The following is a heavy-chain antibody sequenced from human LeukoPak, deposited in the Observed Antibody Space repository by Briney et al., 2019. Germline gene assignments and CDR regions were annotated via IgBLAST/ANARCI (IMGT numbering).Heavy chain of an antibody. J-gene: IGHJ4*02. CDR1: GFTVSSNY. Sequence: GGSLRLSCAASGFTVSSNYMSWVRQAPGKGLEWVSSISSSSSYIYYADSVKGRFTISRDNAKNSLYLQMNSLRAEDAAVYYCARTVAVAGTHFDYWGQGTLVTVSS. CDR3: ARTVAVAGTHFDY. D-gene: IGHD6-19*01. CDR2: ISSSSSYI. V-gene: IGHV3-21*01.